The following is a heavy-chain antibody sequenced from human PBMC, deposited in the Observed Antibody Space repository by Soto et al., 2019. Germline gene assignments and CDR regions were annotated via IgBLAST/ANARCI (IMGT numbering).Heavy chain of an antibody. D-gene: IGHD6-6*01. Sequence: ASVKVSCKASGGTFSSYTISWVRQAPGQGLEWMGRIIPILGIANYAQKFQGRVTITADKSTSTAYMELSSLRSEDTAVYYCARASLRFQIPHAFDIWGQGTMVTVSS. V-gene: IGHV1-69*02. CDR2: IIPILGIA. J-gene: IGHJ3*02. CDR1: GGTFSSYT. CDR3: ARASLRFQIPHAFDI.